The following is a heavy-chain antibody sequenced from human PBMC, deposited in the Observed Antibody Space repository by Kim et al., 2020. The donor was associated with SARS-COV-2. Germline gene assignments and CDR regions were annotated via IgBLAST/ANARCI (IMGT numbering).Heavy chain of an antibody. V-gene: IGHV4-34*01. D-gene: IGHD2-2*01. CDR2: INHSGST. J-gene: IGHJ5*02. Sequence: SETLSLTCAVYGGSFSGYYWSWIRQPPGKGLEWIGEINHSGSTNYNPSLKSRVTISVDTSKNQFSLKLSPVTAADTAVYYCARGPRARYIVVVPAATYNWFDPWGQGTLVTVSS. CDR3: ARGPRARYIVVVPAATYNWFDP. CDR1: GGSFSGYY.